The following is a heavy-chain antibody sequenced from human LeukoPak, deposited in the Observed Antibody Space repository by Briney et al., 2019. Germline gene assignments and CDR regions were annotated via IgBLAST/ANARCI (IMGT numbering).Heavy chain of an antibody. D-gene: IGHD3-10*01. CDR1: GFTFSSCG. CDR2: ISYDGSNK. V-gene: IGHV3-30*18. Sequence: GGSLRLSCAASGFTFSSCGMHWVRQAPGKGLEWVAVISYDGSNKYYADSVKGRFTISRDNSKNTLYLQMNSLRAEDTAVYYCAKDRQDYGSGNMDVWGQGTTVTVSS. CDR3: AKDRQDYGSGNMDV. J-gene: IGHJ6*02.